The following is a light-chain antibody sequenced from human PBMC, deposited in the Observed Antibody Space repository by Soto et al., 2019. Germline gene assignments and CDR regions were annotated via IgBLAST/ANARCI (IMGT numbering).Light chain of an antibody. CDR1: QTISSY. Sequence: DIQMTQSPSSLSASVGDRVTITCRASQTISSYLNWYQQKPRKAPKLLIYAASSLQSGVPSRFSDSGSGTDFTLTISRLQPEDFATYYCQQSHGIPYTFGQGTKLEI. V-gene: IGKV1-39*01. CDR3: QQSHGIPYT. J-gene: IGKJ2*01. CDR2: AAS.